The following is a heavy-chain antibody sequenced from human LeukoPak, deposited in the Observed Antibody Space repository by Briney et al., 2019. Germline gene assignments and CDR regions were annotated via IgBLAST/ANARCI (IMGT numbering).Heavy chain of an antibody. J-gene: IGHJ4*02. V-gene: IGHV3-64*01. Sequence: PGGSLRLSCAASGFTFSRYAMHWVRQAPGKGLEYVSAISSNGGRTYYENSVKGRLTISRDNSKNTLYLQMGSLRAEDMAVYYCARDFVHYYDSSGFEYYFDFWGQGTLVTVSS. CDR1: GFTFSRYA. CDR2: ISSNGGRT. CDR3: ARDFVHYYDSSGFEYYFDF. D-gene: IGHD3-22*01.